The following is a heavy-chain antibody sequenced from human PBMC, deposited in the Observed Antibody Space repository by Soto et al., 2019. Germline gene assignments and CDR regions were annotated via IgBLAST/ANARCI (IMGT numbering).Heavy chain of an antibody. CDR1: GFTFSSYA. CDR3: ANYYGDYVYYFDY. CDR2: ISGSGGST. V-gene: IGHV3-23*01. J-gene: IGHJ4*02. D-gene: IGHD4-17*01. Sequence: GGSLRLSCAASGFTFSSYAMSWVRQAPGKGLEWVSAISGSGGSTYYADSVKGRFSISRDNSKNTLYLQMNSLRAEDTAVYYCANYYGDYVYYFDYWGQGTLVTVS.